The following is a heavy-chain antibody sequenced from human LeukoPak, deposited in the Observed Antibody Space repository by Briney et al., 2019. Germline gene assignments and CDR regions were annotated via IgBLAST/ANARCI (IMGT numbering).Heavy chain of an antibody. V-gene: IGHV3-7*03. J-gene: IGHJ6*02. CDR3: ARGGGLDA. CDR1: GFTFSTYW. D-gene: IGHD3-16*01. Sequence: GGSLRLSCAASGFTFSTYWMNWARQAPGKGLEWVASINHNGNVNYYVDSVKGRFTISRDNAKNSLYLQMSNLRAEDTAVYFCARGGGLDAWGQGATVTVSS. CDR2: INHNGNVN.